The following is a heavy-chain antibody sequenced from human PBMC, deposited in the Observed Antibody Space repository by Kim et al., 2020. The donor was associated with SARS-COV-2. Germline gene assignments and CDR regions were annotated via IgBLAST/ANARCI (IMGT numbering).Heavy chain of an antibody. CDR1: GFTFSNYA. Sequence: GGSLRLSCAASGFTFSNYAMNWVRQAPGKGLEWVSSISGSGTTYHADSVKGRFTISRDNSKNTLSLQMNSLRAEDTAIYYCAKDGSGWYAPGWYYFDYWGQGSPVIVSS. CDR3: AKDGSGWYAPGWYYFDY. CDR2: ISGSGTT. J-gene: IGHJ4*02. D-gene: IGHD6-19*01. V-gene: IGHV3-23*01.